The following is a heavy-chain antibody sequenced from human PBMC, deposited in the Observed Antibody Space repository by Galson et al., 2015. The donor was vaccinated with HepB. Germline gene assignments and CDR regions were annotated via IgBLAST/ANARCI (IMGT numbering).Heavy chain of an antibody. J-gene: IGHJ3*02. D-gene: IGHD3-22*01. V-gene: IGHV3-30*04. CDR2: ISYDGSNK. Sequence: SLRLSCAASGFTFSSYAMHWVRQAPGKGLEWVAVISYDGSNKYYADSVKGRFTISRDNSKNTLYLQMNSLRAEDTAVYYCARESDSSGYYGTPIAFDIWGQGTMVTVSS. CDR3: ARESDSSGYYGTPIAFDI. CDR1: GFTFSSYA.